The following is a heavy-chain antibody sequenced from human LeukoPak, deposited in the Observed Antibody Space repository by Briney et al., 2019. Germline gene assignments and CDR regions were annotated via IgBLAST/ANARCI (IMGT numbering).Heavy chain of an antibody. V-gene: IGHV1-69*06. CDR3: ARDSDSRDPPHFDY. J-gene: IGHJ4*02. Sequence: SVKVSCKASGGTFSSYAISWVRQAPGQGLEWMGGIIPIFGTTNYAQKFQDRVTITADKSTRTAYMELSSLRSEDTAVYYCARDSDSRDPPHFDYWGQGTLVTVSS. D-gene: IGHD2-21*01. CDR2: IIPIFGTT. CDR1: GGTFSSYA.